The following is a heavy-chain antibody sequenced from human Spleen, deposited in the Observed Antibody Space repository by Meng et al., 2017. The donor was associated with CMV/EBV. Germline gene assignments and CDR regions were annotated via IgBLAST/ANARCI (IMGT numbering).Heavy chain of an antibody. D-gene: IGHD6-13*01. CDR1: SGGDY. V-gene: IGHV4-31*02. J-gene: IGHJ6*02. CDR2: IYYSGST. Sequence: SGGDYWIWIRQHPGKGLEWIGYIYYSGSTYYNPSLESRLYMSIDTSKNQFSLRLSSVTAADTAVYYCARVARIAAAGKFDYYGVDVWGQGTTVTVSS. CDR3: ARVARIAAAGKFDYYGVDV.